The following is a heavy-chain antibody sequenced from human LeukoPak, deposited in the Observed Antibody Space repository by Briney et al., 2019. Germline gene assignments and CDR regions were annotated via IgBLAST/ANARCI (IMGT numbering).Heavy chain of an antibody. J-gene: IGHJ4*02. CDR3: AGEWGLIAVAGGPGY. CDR1: GFSFSKYG. D-gene: IGHD2-21*01. Sequence: PGGSLRLSCVASGFSFSKYGMHWVRQAPGKGLQWLAIIYYDGHNKYYADSVKGRFTISRDNSKNTLFLEMNDLKAEDTAVYYCAGEWGLIAVAGGPGYWGQGTLVTVSS. V-gene: IGHV3-30*12. CDR2: IYYDGHNK.